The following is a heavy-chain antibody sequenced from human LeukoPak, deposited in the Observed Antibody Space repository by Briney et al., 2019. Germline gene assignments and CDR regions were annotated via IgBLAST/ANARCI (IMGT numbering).Heavy chain of an antibody. CDR2: INPNSGDT. Sequence: ASVKVSCKASGYTFTSYYMYWVRQAPGQGLEWMGWINPNSGDTNYAQEFQGRVTLTRDTSISTAYMELSRPRSDDTAVYYCARDSVALWFGELSPYFDYWGQGALVTVSS. CDR3: ARDSVALWFGELSPYFDY. V-gene: IGHV1-2*02. J-gene: IGHJ4*02. CDR1: GYTFTSYY. D-gene: IGHD3-10*01.